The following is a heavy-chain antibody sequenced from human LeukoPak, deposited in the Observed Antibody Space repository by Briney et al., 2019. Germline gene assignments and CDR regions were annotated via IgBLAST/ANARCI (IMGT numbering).Heavy chain of an antibody. CDR1: GFPLSTSEVG. CDR3: AHLDTTMTNGELGLDY. CDR2: IYWDDDK. J-gene: IGHJ4*02. Sequence: KSGPTLVNPTQTLTLTCTVSGFPLSTSEVGVAWIRQPPGKALEWLAVIYWDDDKRYSPSLKSRLTLTKDTSKNQVVLTLTNMDFVDTATYYCAHLDTTMTNGELGLDYWGQGTLVTVSS. V-gene: IGHV2-5*02. D-gene: IGHD5-18*01.